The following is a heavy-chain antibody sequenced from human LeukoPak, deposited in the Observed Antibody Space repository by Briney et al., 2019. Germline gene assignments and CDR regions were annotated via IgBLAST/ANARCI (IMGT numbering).Heavy chain of an antibody. CDR2: IYPSESNT. CDR1: GYIFINYW. CDR3: ARNSGIENNFDY. V-gene: IGHV5-51*01. J-gene: IGHJ4*02. Sequence: GESLKTSCKGSGYIFINYWIGWLRQMPGKGLEWVGIIYPSESNTRYSPSFQGQVTISADKTISTAYLQWSSLKASNAAKYYCARNSGIENNFDYWGQGTLVIVSS. D-gene: IGHD1-26*01.